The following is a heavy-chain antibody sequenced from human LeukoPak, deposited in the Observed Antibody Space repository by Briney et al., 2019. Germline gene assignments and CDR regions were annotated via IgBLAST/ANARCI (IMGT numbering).Heavy chain of an antibody. V-gene: IGHV3-21*01. J-gene: IGHJ6*03. CDR1: GFTFSSYG. Sequence: GGSLRPSCAASGFTFSSYGMHWVRQAPGRGLEWVSFISTSSSYIYYADSVKGRFTISRDNAKNSMYLQMNSLRAEDTAVYYCARDQWLQSNHYMDVWGKGTTVTISS. CDR3: ARDQWLQSNHYMDV. CDR2: ISTSSSYI. D-gene: IGHD5-24*01.